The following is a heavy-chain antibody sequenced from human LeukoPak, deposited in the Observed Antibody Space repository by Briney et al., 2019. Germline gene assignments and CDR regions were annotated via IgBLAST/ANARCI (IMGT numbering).Heavy chain of an antibody. CDR3: ATSGMDYYGSGSSLADAFDI. CDR1: GFTFSSYA. D-gene: IGHD3-10*01. V-gene: IGHV3-30-3*01. J-gene: IGHJ3*02. Sequence: GGSLRLSCAASGFTFSSYAMHWVRQAPGKGLEWVAVISYDGSNKYYANSVKGRFTISRDNSKNTLYLQMNSLRAEDTAVYYCATSGMDYYGSGSSLADAFDIWGQGTMVTVSS. CDR2: ISYDGSNK.